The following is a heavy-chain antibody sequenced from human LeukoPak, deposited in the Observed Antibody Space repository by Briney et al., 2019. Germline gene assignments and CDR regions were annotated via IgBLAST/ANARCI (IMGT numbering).Heavy chain of an antibody. Sequence: SETLSLTCAVYGGSFSGYYWSWIRQPPGKGLEWIGYIYDSGSTNYNPSLKSRVTISIDTSKNQFSLKLSSVTAADTAVYYCARGLWFGDENPPYFDYWGQGILVTVSS. CDR3: ARGLWFGDENPPYFDY. J-gene: IGHJ4*02. D-gene: IGHD3-10*01. CDR1: GGSFSGYY. CDR2: IYDSGST. V-gene: IGHV4-59*01.